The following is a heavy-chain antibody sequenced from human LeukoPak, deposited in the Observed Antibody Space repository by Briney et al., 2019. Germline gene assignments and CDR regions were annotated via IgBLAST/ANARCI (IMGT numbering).Heavy chain of an antibody. CDR1: GFTFSSSA. CDR3: ARSRSRLYYFDY. D-gene: IGHD2-15*01. V-gene: IGHV3-7*01. CDR2: IKQDGSEK. J-gene: IGHJ4*02. Sequence: PGGSLRLSCAASGFTFSSSAMSWVRQAPGKGLEWVANIKQDGSEKYYVDSVKGRFTISRDNAKNSLYLQMNSLRAEDTAVYYCARSRSRLYYFDYWGQGTLVTVSS.